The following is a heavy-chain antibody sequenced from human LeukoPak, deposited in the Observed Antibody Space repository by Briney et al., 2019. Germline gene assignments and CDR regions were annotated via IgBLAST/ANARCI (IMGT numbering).Heavy chain of an antibody. CDR1: GYTFTGYY. Sequence: EASMKVSCKASGYTFTGYYIHWVRQAPGQGLEWMGWINPNSGGTNYAQRFQGRVTMTRDTSISTAYMDLSSLRSDDTAVYYCARVGDIRSGYYGWFDPWGQGTLVTVSS. J-gene: IGHJ5*02. V-gene: IGHV1-2*02. D-gene: IGHD3-22*01. CDR3: ARVGDIRSGYYGWFDP. CDR2: INPNSGGT.